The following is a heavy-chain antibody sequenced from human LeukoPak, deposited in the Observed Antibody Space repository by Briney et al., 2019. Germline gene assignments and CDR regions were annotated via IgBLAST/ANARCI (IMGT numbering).Heavy chain of an antibody. CDR1: GGTFSSYA. CDR2: IIPIFGTA. D-gene: IGHD5-12*01. J-gene: IGHJ6*03. Sequence: ASVKVSCKASGGTFSSYAISWVRQAPGQGLEWMGGIIPIFGTANYAQKFQGRVTITADESTSTAYMELSSLRSEDTAVYYCARGEDSGYDWGVYYYYYMDVWGKGTTVTISS. CDR3: ARGEDSGYDWGVYYYYYMDV. V-gene: IGHV1-69*01.